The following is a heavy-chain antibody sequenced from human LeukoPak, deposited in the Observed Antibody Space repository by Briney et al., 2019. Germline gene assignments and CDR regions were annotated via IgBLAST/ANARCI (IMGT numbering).Heavy chain of an antibody. CDR3: ARALGYCSGGSCGGAWFDP. D-gene: IGHD2-15*01. CDR2: INHSGST. Sequence: PSETLSLTCAVYGGSFSGYYWSWIRQPPGKGLEWIGEINHSGSTNYNPSLKSRVTISVDTSKNQFSLKLSSVTAADTAVYYCARALGYCSGGSCGGAWFDPWGQGTLVTVSS. J-gene: IGHJ5*02. CDR1: GGSFSGYY. V-gene: IGHV4-34*01.